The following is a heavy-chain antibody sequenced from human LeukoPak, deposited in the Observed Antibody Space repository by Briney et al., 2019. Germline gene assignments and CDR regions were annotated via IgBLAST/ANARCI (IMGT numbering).Heavy chain of an antibody. CDR2: ISVSSSYK. CDR1: GFTFSSYS. D-gene: IGHD5-18*01. V-gene: IGHV3-21*01. J-gene: IGHJ4*02. Sequence: PGGSLRLSCAASGFTFSSYSMNWVRQAQGMGLEWVSSISVSSSYKHYADSVKGRFTISRDNAKNSLYLQMNSLRAEDTAVYYCARDLVNTGMVGFDYWGQGTLVTVSS. CDR3: ARDLVNTGMVGFDY.